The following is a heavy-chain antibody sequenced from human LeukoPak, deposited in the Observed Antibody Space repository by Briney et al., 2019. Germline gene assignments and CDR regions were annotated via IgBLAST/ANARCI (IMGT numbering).Heavy chain of an antibody. CDR2: IYYSGST. V-gene: IGHV4-59*12. J-gene: IGHJ4*02. Sequence: SETLSLTCTVSGGSISSYYWSWIRQPPGKGLEWIGYIYYSGSTNYNPSLKSRVTISVDTSKNQFSLKLSSVTAADTAVYYCARDRAVAGTWIWDYWGQGTLVTVSS. CDR1: GGSISSYY. CDR3: ARDRAVAGTWIWDY. D-gene: IGHD6-19*01.